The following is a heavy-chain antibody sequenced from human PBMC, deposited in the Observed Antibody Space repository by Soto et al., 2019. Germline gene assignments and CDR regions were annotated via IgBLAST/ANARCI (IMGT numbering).Heavy chain of an antibody. CDR2: IYYSGST. Sequence: QVQLQESGPGLVKPSQTLSLTCSVSGGSITSGGYYWSWIRQHPGKGLEWIGYIYYSGSTHYNASLNSRVTISVNTSKNQFSLKVNSVTAADTAVYYCARIAVAATYYFDYWGQVTLVTVSS. J-gene: IGHJ4*02. D-gene: IGHD6-19*01. CDR1: GGSITSGGYY. V-gene: IGHV4-31*03. CDR3: ARIAVAATYYFDY.